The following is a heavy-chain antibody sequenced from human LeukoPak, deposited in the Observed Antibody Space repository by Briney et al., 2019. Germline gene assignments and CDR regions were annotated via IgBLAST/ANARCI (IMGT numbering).Heavy chain of an antibody. CDR2: ISSSSSYI. J-gene: IGHJ2*01. D-gene: IGHD4-23*01. CDR1: GFTFSNAW. Sequence: GGSLRLSCAASGFTFSNAWMSWVRQAPGKGLEWVASISSSSSYIYYADSVKGRFTISRDNAKNTLYLQMNSLRAEDTAVYYCASPTTVVTRHGYFDLWGRGTLVTVPS. CDR3: ASPTTVVTRHGYFDL. V-gene: IGHV3-21*01.